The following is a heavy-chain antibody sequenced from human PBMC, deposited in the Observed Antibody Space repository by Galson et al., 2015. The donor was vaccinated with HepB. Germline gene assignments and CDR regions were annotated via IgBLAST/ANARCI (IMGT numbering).Heavy chain of an antibody. Sequence: CAISGDSVSSDSAAWNWIRQSPSRGLEWLGRTYHRSMWYYDYAVSVQSRIIINSDTSKNQFSLQLKSVTSEDTAVYYCARDGYLGLLYYFDYWSQGTLVTVSS. D-gene: IGHD2/OR15-2a*01. CDR2: TYHRSMWYY. CDR1: GDSVSSDSAA. V-gene: IGHV6-1*01. J-gene: IGHJ4*02. CDR3: ARDGYLGLLYYFDY.